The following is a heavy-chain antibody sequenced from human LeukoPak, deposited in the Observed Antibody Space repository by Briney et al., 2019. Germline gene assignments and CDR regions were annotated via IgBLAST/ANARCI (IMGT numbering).Heavy chain of an antibody. Sequence: GASVKVSCKASGYTFTSYGISWVRQAPGQGLEWMGWISAYNGNTNYAQKLQGRVTMTTDTSTSTAYMELRSLRSDDTAVYYCARDKDSSGYYNWFDPWGQGTLVTVSP. CDR1: GYTFTSYG. CDR2: ISAYNGNT. J-gene: IGHJ5*02. D-gene: IGHD3-22*01. CDR3: ARDKDSSGYYNWFDP. V-gene: IGHV1-18*01.